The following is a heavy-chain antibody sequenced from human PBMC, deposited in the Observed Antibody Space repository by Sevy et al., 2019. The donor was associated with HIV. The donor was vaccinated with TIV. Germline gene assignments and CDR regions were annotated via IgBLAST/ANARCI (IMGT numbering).Heavy chain of an antibody. CDR2: THYRSKWYN. Sequence: KQSQTLSLTCAISGDSVSSNIAAWNWIRQSPSRGLEWLGRTHYRSKWYNDYAVSVKGRITINPDTSKNQFSLHLNSVTPEDTAVYYCARACCSDDRIGVLGAFDFWGQGTMVTVSS. V-gene: IGHV6-1*01. CDR1: GDSVSSNIAA. CDR3: ARACCSDDRIGVLGAFDF. J-gene: IGHJ3*01. D-gene: IGHD2-15*01.